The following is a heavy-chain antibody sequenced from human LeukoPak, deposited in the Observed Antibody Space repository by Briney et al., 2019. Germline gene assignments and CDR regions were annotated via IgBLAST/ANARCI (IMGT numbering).Heavy chain of an antibody. V-gene: IGHV4-34*01. D-gene: IGHD2-15*01. CDR1: GGSFSGYY. CDR3: ARGGYCSGGSCYGGGFDY. Sequence: PSETLSLTCAVYGGSFSGYYWSWLRQPPGKGLEWIGEINHSGSTNYNPSLKSRVTISVDTSKNQFSLKLTSVTAADTAVYYCARGGYCSGGSCYGGGFDYWGQGILVTVSS. CDR2: INHSGST. J-gene: IGHJ4*02.